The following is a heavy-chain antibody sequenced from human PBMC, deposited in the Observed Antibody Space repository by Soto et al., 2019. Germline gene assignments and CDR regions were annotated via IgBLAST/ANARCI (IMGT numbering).Heavy chain of an antibody. V-gene: IGHV4-30-4*01. Sequence: PSETLSLTCTVSGGSISSGDYYWSWIRQPPGKGLKWIGYIYYSGSTYYNPSLKSRVTISVDTSKNQFSLKLSSVTAADTAVYYCARASCSGGSCRRLPNVYYYYYGMDVWGQGTTVTVSS. CDR3: ARASCSGGSCRRLPNVYYYYYGMDV. D-gene: IGHD2-15*01. CDR1: GGSISSGDYY. J-gene: IGHJ6*02. CDR2: IYYSGST.